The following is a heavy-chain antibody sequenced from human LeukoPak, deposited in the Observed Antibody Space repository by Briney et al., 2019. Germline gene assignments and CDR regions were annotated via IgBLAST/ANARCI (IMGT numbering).Heavy chain of an antibody. D-gene: IGHD3-22*01. Sequence: ASVKVSCKASGYTFTSYGISWVRQAPGQGLEWMGWISAHNGNTNYAQKLQGRVTMTTDTSTSTAYMELRSLRSDDTAVYYCAGDRQMIESDYFDYWGQGTLVTASS. CDR1: GYTFTSYG. J-gene: IGHJ4*02. CDR2: ISAHNGNT. V-gene: IGHV1-18*01. CDR3: AGDRQMIESDYFDY.